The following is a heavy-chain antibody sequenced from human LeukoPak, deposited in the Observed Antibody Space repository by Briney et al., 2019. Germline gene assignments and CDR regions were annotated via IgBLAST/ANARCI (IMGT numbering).Heavy chain of an antibody. CDR3: ARERTIVVVPAAIRPGNNWFDP. J-gene: IGHJ5*02. V-gene: IGHV4-4*07. CDR2: IYTSGST. D-gene: IGHD2-2*01. Sequence: SETLSLTCTVSGGSISSYYWAWIRQPAGKGLEWIGRIYTSGSTNYNPSLKSRVTMSVDTSKNQFSLKLSSVTAADTAVYYCARERTIVVVPAAIRPGNNWFDPWGQGTLVTVSS. CDR1: GGSISSYY.